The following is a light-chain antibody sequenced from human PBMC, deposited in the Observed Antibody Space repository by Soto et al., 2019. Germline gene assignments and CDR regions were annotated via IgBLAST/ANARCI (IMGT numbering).Light chain of an antibody. J-gene: IGKJ2*01. CDR3: QQTNSPYI. CDR1: LSVGGW. Sequence: IQMSQSPSSVSASLGDSVSINCRASLSVGGWLAWYRQKPGKAPEFLIFAASTLHSGVPSRFSGSGSGTDFTLTISSLQPEDAATYYCQQTNSPYIFGQGTKVDI. CDR2: AAS. V-gene: IGKV1-12*01.